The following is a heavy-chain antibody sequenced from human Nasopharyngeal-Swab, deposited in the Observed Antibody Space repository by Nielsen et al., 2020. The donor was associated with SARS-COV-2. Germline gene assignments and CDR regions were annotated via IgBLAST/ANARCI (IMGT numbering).Heavy chain of an antibody. CDR2: ISSSSSTI. CDR1: GFTFSSYS. Sequence: GESLKISCAASGFTFSSYSMNWVRQAPGKGLEWVSYISSSSSTIYYADSVKGRFTISRDNAKNSLYLQMNSLRAKDTAVYYCARAGGGYSGYVGYWGQGTLVTVSS. D-gene: IGHD5-12*01. J-gene: IGHJ4*02. V-gene: IGHV3-48*04. CDR3: ARAGGGYSGYVGY.